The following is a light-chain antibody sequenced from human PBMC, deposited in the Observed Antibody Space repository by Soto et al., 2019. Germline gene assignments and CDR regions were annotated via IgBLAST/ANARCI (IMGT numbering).Light chain of an antibody. Sequence: EIVLTQSPGTLSLSPGEKDNLSCRTSQSVSSSYLAWYQQKPGQAPRLLIYGASSRATGIPDRFSGSGSGTDFTLTISRLEPEDFAVYYCQQYGSSPETFGQGTKVDIK. CDR1: QSVSSSY. CDR2: GAS. V-gene: IGKV3-20*01. CDR3: QQYGSSPET. J-gene: IGKJ1*01.